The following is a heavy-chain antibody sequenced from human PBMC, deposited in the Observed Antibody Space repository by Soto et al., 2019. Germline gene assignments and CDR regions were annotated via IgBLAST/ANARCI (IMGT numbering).Heavy chain of an antibody. CDR1: GGSISSSSYY. CDR3: ARPRPYGSGSYRYGFDI. Sequence: SETLSLTCTVSGGSISSSSYYWGWIRQPPGMGLEWIGTIYYSGTTYYNPSLKSRLTISLDTSKNQFSLKLSSVTAADTAMYYCARPRPYGSGSYRYGFDIWAQGTMVTVSS. J-gene: IGHJ3*02. V-gene: IGHV4-39*01. CDR2: IYYSGTT. D-gene: IGHD3-10*01.